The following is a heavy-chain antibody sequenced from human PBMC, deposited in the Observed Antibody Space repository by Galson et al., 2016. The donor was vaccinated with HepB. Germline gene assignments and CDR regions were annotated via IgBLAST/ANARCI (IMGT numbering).Heavy chain of an antibody. Sequence: SLRLSCAASGLNFWTYWMTWARQAPGKGPEWVASISHDGRDQRYVDSVKGRFTISRDNARNSLYLQMNSLRVDDTAVYYCAQYGGLADSWGQGTLVTVSS. D-gene: IGHD3-16*01. CDR2: ISHDGRDQ. V-gene: IGHV3-7*01. J-gene: IGHJ4*02. CDR1: GLNFWTYW. CDR3: AQYGGLADS.